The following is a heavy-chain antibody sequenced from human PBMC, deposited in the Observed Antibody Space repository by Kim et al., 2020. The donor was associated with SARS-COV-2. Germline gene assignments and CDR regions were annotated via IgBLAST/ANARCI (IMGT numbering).Heavy chain of an antibody. CDR1: GYTFTSYG. J-gene: IGHJ5*02. CDR3: ARGTRITMIVVVITTDNWFDP. Sequence: ASVKVSCKASGYTFTSYGISWVRQAPGQGLEWMGWISAYNGNTNYAQKLQGRVTMTTETSTSTAYMGLRSLRSDDTAVYYCARGTRITMIVVVITTDNWFDPWGQGTLVTVSS. D-gene: IGHD3-22*01. CDR2: ISAYNGNT. V-gene: IGHV1-18*04.